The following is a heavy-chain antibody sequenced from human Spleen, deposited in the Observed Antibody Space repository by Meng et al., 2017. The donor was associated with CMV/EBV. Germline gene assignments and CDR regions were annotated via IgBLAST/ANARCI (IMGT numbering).Heavy chain of an antibody. CDR3: VRVAGVAIFGLVINHDY. CDR1: GFTFSTSW. V-gene: IGHV3-52*01. D-gene: IGHD3/OR15-3a*01. Sequence: GESLKISCAASGFTFSTSWMHWVCQAPEKGLEWVADIKCDGSEKYYVDYVKGRLTISRDNAKNSLYLQVNSLRAEVMTVYYCVRVAGVAIFGLVINHDYWGQGTLVTVSS. J-gene: IGHJ4*02. CDR2: IKCDGSEK.